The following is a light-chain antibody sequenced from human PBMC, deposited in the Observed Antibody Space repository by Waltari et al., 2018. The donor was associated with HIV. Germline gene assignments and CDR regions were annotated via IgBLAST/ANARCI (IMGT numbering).Light chain of an antibody. CDR2: GAS. Sequence: EIVMTQSPATLSVSPGERASQNIINNLAWYQQKPGQAPRLLIYGASTRATSIPARFSGSGYGTDFTLTINSLQSEDIAGYYCQQYNTWPLSFGGGTKVEIK. J-gene: IGKJ4*01. CDR3: QQYNTWPLS. CDR1: QNIINN. V-gene: IGKV3-15*01.